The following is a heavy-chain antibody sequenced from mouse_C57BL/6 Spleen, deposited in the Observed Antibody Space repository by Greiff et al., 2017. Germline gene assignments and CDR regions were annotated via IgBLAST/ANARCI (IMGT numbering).Heavy chain of an antibody. D-gene: IGHD1-1*01. CDR1: GYTFTSYW. CDR2: IHPNSGST. V-gene: IGHV1-64*01. CDR3: ASSGGSSPYAMDY. Sequence: QVQLQQPGAELVKPGASVKLSCKASGYTFTSYWMHWVKQRPGQGLEWIEMIHPNSGSTNYNEKFKSKATLTVDKSSSTAYMQLSSLTSEDSAVYYCASSGGSSPYAMDYWGQGTSVTVSS. J-gene: IGHJ4*01.